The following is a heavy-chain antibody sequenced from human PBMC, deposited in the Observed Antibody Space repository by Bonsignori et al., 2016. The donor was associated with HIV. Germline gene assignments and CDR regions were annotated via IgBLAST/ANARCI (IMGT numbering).Heavy chain of an antibody. Sequence: VRQMPGKGLEWVSYISSSSSTIYYADSVKGRFTISRDNAKNSLYLQMNSLRDEDTAVYYCARADYGGNSGYFDYWGQGTLVTVSS. J-gene: IGHJ4*02. CDR3: ARADYGGNSGYFDY. CDR2: ISSSSSTI. V-gene: IGHV3-48*02. D-gene: IGHD4-23*01.